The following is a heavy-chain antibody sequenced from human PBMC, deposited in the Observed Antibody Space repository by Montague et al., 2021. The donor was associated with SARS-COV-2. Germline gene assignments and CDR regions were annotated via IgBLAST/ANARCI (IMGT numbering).Heavy chain of an antibody. D-gene: IGHD2-15*01. CDR1: GGSVRSGLYY. CDR3: ARERHDCSGNSCYTNGLDV. J-gene: IGHJ6*02. Sequence: SETLSLTCTVSGGSVRSGLYYWTWIRQPPGKGLEWIGYVYYSGTANHNPSLKSRLTLTVDTSKNQFSLKLSSVTAADTAIYYCARERHDCSGNSCYTNGLDVWGQGTMVTVSS. CDR2: VYYSGTA. V-gene: IGHV4-61*01.